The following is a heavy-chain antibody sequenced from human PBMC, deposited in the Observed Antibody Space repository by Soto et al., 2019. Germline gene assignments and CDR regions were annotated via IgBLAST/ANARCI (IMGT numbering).Heavy chain of an antibody. V-gene: IGHV1-18*01. CDR1: GYTFTSYG. Sequence: QVQLVQSGAEVKKPGASVKVSCKASGYTFTSYGISWVRQAPGQGLEWMGWISAYNGNTNYAQKLQGRVTMTTDTSTSTAYMELRSLRSDDTAVYYCARDRTAYYDSSGYYTLHWFAPWGQGTLVTVSS. D-gene: IGHD3-22*01. CDR3: ARDRTAYYDSSGYYTLHWFAP. CDR2: ISAYNGNT. J-gene: IGHJ5*02.